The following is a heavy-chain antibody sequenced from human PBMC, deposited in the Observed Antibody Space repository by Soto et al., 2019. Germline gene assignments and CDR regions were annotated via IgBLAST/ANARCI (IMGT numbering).Heavy chain of an antibody. CDR1: GFTVSSNY. CDR2: ISGSGGST. V-gene: IGHV3-23*01. D-gene: IGHD6-19*01. J-gene: IGHJ4*02. CDR3: AKRQSSGWTGTFGDY. Sequence: GGSLRLSCAASGFTVSSNYMSWVRQAPGKGLEWVSAISGSGGSTYYADSVKGRFTISRDNSKNTLYLQMTSLRAEDTAVYYCAKRQSSGWTGTFGDYWGQGTLVTVSS.